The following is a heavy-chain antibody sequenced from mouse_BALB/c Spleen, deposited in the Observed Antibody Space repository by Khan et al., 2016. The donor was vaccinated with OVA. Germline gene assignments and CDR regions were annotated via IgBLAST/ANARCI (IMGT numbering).Heavy chain of an antibody. CDR2: ISTYYDDA. J-gene: IGHJ4*01. V-gene: IGHV1S137*01. CDR3: ARNYYGTRNAMDY. Sequence: QVQLQQSGAELVRPGVSVKISCKGSGYTFTDYAMHWVKQSQTKSLEWIGVISTYYDDASYNQKFKDKATMTVDISSSTAFLELARLTSVDSAIYYCARNYYGTRNAMDYWGQGTSVTVSS. D-gene: IGHD1-1*01. CDR1: GYTFTDYA.